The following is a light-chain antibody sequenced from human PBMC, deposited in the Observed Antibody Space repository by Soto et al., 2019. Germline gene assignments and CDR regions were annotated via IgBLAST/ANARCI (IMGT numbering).Light chain of an antibody. CDR1: QSVSSSH. J-gene: IGKJ4*01. CDR3: QQYRYSLT. CDR2: GAS. Sequence: VLTQSPGTLSLSPGQRATLSCRASQSVSSSHLAWYQQKPGQAPRLLIYGASSRATGIPDRFSGSGSGTDFTLTISRLEPEDFAVYYCQQYRYSLTFGGGTKVEIK. V-gene: IGKV3-20*01.